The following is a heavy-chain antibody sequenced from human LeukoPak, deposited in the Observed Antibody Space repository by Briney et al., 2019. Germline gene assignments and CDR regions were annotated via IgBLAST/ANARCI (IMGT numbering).Heavy chain of an antibody. CDR1: GFTFINYA. D-gene: IGHD5-18*01. V-gene: IGHV3-23*01. CDR2: INDNGDST. Sequence: GGSLRLSFAASGFTFINYAMTWVRQAPAKGLEWVSSINDNGDSTYYAGSVKGRFTISRDNSKNTLYLQMNSLRAEDTAVYYCAKHLVQLGTYDYWGQGTLVTVSS. CDR3: AKHLVQLGTYDY. J-gene: IGHJ4*02.